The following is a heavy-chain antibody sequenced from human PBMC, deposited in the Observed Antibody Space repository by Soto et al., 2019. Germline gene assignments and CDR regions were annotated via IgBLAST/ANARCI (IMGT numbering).Heavy chain of an antibody. CDR2: INPNRGAT. Sequence: QVQLVQSGAEAKKPGASVKVSCQASGYTFTGYYMHWVRQAPGQGLEWMGWINPNRGATKFAQKFQGMVTMTRDTSSSTFYMELSRLRSDDTAVYSCAREGSVYCTFDIWGQGTLVSVSS. V-gene: IGHV1-2*02. CDR3: AREGSVYCTFDI. CDR1: GYTFTGYY. D-gene: IGHD3-3*01. J-gene: IGHJ3*02.